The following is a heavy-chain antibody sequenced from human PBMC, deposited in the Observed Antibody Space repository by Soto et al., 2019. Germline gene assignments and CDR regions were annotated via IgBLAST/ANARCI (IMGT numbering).Heavy chain of an antibody. CDR3: ATESGSTYGYFDY. CDR1: GGSVSSGGDY. Sequence: SETLSLTCTVSGGSVSSGGDYWSWIRQSPGKGLEWIGYISGSGSTGYNPSLKNRLTMSVDRSKNQFTLRLSSVTAADTAVYFCATESGSTYGYFDYWGQGTQVTVSS. V-gene: IGHV4-30-4*01. J-gene: IGHJ4*02. D-gene: IGHD5-18*01. CDR2: ISGSGST.